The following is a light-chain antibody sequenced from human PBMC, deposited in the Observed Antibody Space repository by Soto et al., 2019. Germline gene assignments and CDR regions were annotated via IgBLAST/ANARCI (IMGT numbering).Light chain of an antibody. J-gene: IGKJ5*01. V-gene: IGKV3-15*01. Sequence: MMPMSPSTLSLSPRERATLSCRCGHVVTTNFAWYQQKSGQSPRLLIYDVSIRATGVPARFSGTGSETDFTLTISGLQSEDSAVYFSPVYNIWPFSVGQGARLE. CDR3: PVYNIWPFS. CDR1: HVVTTN. CDR2: DVS.